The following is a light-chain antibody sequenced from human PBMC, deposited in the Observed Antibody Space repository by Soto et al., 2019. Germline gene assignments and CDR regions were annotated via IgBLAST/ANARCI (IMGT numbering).Light chain of an antibody. J-gene: IGKJ2*01. CDR1: QAISSY. V-gene: IGKV1-9*01. Sequence: DIQLTQSPSFLSASVGDRVTITCRPSQAISSYLAWYQQRPGKAPKPLIYAASTLQSGVPSRFSGSGSRTEFTLTISSQQPEDFATYYCQQLNSYSRDTFGQGTKLEIK. CDR2: AAS. CDR3: QQLNSYSRDT.